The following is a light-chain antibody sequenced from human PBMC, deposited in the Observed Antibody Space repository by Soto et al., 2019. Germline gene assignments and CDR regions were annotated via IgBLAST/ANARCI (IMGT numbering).Light chain of an antibody. Sequence: ILMTQSTDSLSVSLGERATINCKSSQSVLYSSNNKNYLAWYQQKPGQPPKLLIYWASTRESGVPDRFSGSGSGTDFTLTISSLQAEDVAVYYCQQYYSTPWTFGQGTKVDIK. CDR3: QQYYSTPWT. CDR2: WAS. CDR1: QSVLYSSNNKNY. V-gene: IGKV4-1*01. J-gene: IGKJ1*01.